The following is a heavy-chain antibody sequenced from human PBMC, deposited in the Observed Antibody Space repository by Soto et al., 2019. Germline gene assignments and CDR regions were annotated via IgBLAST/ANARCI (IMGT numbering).Heavy chain of an antibody. J-gene: IGHJ3*02. V-gene: IGHV3-23*01. D-gene: IGHD6-19*01. CDR1: GFTFSSYA. CDR2: ISGSGGST. Sequence: EVQLLESGGGLVQPGGSLTLSCAASGFTFSSYAMSWVRQAPAQGLQWVSGISGSGGSTYYGDSVKGRFTISRDRSKNTLYLQMDSLRVEDTAVYYCAKKTDSSSPWGALDIWGQGTMVSV. CDR3: AKKTDSSSPWGALDI.